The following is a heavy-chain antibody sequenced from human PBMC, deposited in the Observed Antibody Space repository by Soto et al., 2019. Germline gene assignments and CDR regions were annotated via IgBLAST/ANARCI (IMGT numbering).Heavy chain of an antibody. V-gene: IGHV1-3*01. CDR3: ARDPLRYFDWLLMASDYYGMDV. J-gene: IGHJ6*02. Sequence: ASVKVSCKASGYTFTSYAMHWVRQAPGQRLEWMGWINAGNGNTKYSQKFQGRVTITRDTSASTAYMELSSLRSEDTAVYYCARDPLRYFDWLLMASDYYGMDVWGQGTTVTV. CDR2: INAGNGNT. CDR1: GYTFTSYA. D-gene: IGHD3-9*01.